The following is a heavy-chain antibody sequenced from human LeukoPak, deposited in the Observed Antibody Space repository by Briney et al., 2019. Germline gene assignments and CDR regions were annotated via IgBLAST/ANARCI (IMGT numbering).Heavy chain of an antibody. CDR2: ISSSGSYV. Sequence: PGGSLRLSCAASGFAFSSYTMNWARQAPGKGLEWVSSISSSGSYVYYADSVKGRFTISRDNAKNSLYLQMNSLRAEDTAVYYCAGAFSSSWYSGYWGQGTLVTVSS. V-gene: IGHV3-21*01. J-gene: IGHJ4*02. CDR1: GFAFSSYT. CDR3: AGAFSSSWYSGY. D-gene: IGHD6-13*01.